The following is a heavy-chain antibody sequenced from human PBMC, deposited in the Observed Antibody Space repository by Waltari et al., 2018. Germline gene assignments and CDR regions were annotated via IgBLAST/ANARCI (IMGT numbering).Heavy chain of an antibody. Sequence: QVQLQQSGPGLVKPSETLSLTCTVSGYSISSSYYWGWIRQPPGTGLEWIGSTYHSGCTYITPPPRSRVTLTGDTSKSQFSLSLSPVTAADTAVYYCASFFSDYWGQGTLVTVSS. CDR2: TYHSGCT. CDR1: GYSISSSYY. CDR3: ASFFSDY. V-gene: IGHV4-38-2*02. J-gene: IGHJ4*02.